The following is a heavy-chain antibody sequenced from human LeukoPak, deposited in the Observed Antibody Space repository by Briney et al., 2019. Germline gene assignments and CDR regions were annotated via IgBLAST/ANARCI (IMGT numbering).Heavy chain of an antibody. CDR1: GFSFDDYA. D-gene: IGHD6-19*01. CDR3: ARGGWYVSYWYFDL. J-gene: IGHJ2*01. CDR2: ISWNGGST. V-gene: IGHV3-9*03. Sequence: GGSLRLSCVVSGFSFDDYAMHWVRQAPGKGLEWVSGISWNGGSTGYADSVKGRFTISRDNAKNSLYLQMNSLRAEDMVLYYCARGGWYVSYWYFDLWGRGTLVTVSS.